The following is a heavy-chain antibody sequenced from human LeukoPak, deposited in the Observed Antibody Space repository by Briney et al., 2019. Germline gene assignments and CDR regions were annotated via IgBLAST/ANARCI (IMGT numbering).Heavy chain of an antibody. CDR3: ARDYSNYEGGFDP. D-gene: IGHD4-11*01. Sequence: ASVKVSCKASGHTFTGYYMHWVRQAPGQGLEWMGWINPNSGGTNYAQKFQGRVTMTRDTSISTAYMELSRLRSDDTAVYYCARDYSNYEGGFDPWGQGTLVTVSS. J-gene: IGHJ5*02. CDR2: INPNSGGT. V-gene: IGHV1-2*02. CDR1: GHTFTGYY.